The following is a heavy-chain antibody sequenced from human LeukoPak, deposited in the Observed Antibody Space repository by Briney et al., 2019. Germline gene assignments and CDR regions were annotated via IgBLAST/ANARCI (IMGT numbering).Heavy chain of an antibody. J-gene: IGHJ5*02. Sequence: SETLSLTCSVSGGSISSSSYYWGWVRQPPGKGLDWIGSIYYGGSPHYNPSLRSRVTISVDTSKNQFSLKLTSVTAADTAVYYCARALYSGYPNWFDPWGQGTLVTVSS. CDR2: IYYGGSP. V-gene: IGHV4-39*01. CDR1: GGSISSSSYY. CDR3: ARALYSGYPNWFDP. D-gene: IGHD5-12*01.